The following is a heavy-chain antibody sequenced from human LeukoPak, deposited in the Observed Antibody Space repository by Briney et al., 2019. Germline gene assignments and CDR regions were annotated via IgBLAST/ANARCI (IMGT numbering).Heavy chain of an antibody. CDR3: ARDPTRRFDL. J-gene: IGHJ4*02. CDR2: IVEDGSET. Sequence: GGSLRLSRATSGFTFSSYWMTWVRQAPGKGLEWVASIVEDGSETYYLDSVKGRFTFSRDNAKNSLYLQMNSLRGEDTAVYYCARDPTRRFDLWGQGTLVTVSS. V-gene: IGHV3-7*01. CDR1: GFTFSSYW.